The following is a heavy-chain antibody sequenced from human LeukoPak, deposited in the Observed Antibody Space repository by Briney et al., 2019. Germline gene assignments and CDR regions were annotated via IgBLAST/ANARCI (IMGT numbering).Heavy chain of an antibody. D-gene: IGHD3-10*01. J-gene: IGHJ4*02. CDR3: ARITMVRGVPGEDY. CDR2: ISSNGGST. V-gene: IGHV3-64*01. Sequence: GGSLRLSCAASGFTFSSYAMHWVRQAPGKGLEYVSAISSNGGSTYYANSVKGRFTISRDNSKNTLYLQMGSLRAEDMAVYYCARITMVRGVPGEDYWGQGTLVTVSS. CDR1: GFTFSSYA.